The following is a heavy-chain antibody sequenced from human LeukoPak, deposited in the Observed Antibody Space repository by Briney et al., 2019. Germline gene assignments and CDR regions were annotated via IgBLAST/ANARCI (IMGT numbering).Heavy chain of an antibody. CDR1: GYXFTGYY. J-gene: IGHJ4*02. V-gene: IGHV1-2*02. CDR2: INPNSGGT. Sequence: ASVKVSCKTSGYXFTGYYMHWVRQAPGQGLEWMGWINPNSGGTNYAQNFQGRVSMTRDTSISTAYMELSRLKSDDTAVYYCATFMVTGTFDYWGQGTLVTVSS. CDR3: ATFMVTGTFDY. D-gene: IGHD2-21*02.